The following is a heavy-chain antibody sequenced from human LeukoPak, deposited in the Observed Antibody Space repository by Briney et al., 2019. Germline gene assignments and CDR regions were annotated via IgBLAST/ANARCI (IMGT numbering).Heavy chain of an antibody. CDR2: IHHSGST. D-gene: IGHD1-1*01. CDR1: GRSVSGYY. CDR3: ARGILEVYYFDL. Sequence: SETLSLTCAVYGRSVSGYYWSWIRQPPGKGLEWIGEIHHSGSTNYNPSLKSRATILLDKSKHQFSLKLRSVPAAATAVYYCARGILEVYYFDLWGRGTLVTVSS. V-gene: IGHV4-34*01. J-gene: IGHJ2*01.